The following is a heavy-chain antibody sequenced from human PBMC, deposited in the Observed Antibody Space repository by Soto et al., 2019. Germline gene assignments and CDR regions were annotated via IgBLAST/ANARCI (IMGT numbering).Heavy chain of an antibody. D-gene: IGHD6-19*01. CDR3: ARDEGYSSGLYAYYYGMDV. V-gene: IGHV4-4*07. CDR2: IYTSGST. CDR1: GGSISSYY. J-gene: IGHJ6*02. Sequence: QVQLQESGPGLVKPSETLSLTCTVSGGSISSYYWSWIRQPAGQGLEWNGRIYTSGSTNYNPSLRSRVTISVDTSKNPFSLKRSSVTAADTAVYYCARDEGYSSGLYAYYYGMDVWGQGTTVTVSS.